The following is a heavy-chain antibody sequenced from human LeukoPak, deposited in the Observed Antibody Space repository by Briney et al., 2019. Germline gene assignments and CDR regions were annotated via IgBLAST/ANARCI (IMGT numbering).Heavy chain of an antibody. D-gene: IGHD5-18*01. CDR1: GYSFTSYW. V-gene: IGHV5-51*01. Sequence: GASLQISCKGSGYSFTSYWIGWVRQLPGKGLEWMGIIYPGDSDTRYSPSFQGQVTISADKSISTAYLQWSSLKASDTAMYYCARTDTAMAYYFDYWGQGTLVTVSS. J-gene: IGHJ4*02. CDR2: IYPGDSDT. CDR3: ARTDTAMAYYFDY.